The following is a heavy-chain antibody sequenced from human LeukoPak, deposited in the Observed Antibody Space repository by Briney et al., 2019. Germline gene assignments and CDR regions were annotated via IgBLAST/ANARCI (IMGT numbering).Heavy chain of an antibody. CDR1: GFTFSSYA. J-gene: IGHJ3*02. CDR3: ARDPQAYYYDSSGYLNDAFDI. V-gene: IGHV3-23*01. CDR2: ISGSGGST. Sequence: PGGSLRLSCAASGFTFSSYAMSWVRQAPGKGLEWVSAISGSGGSTYYADSVKGRFTISRDNSKNTLYLQMNSLRAEDTAVYYCARDPQAYYYDSSGYLNDAFDIWGQGTMVTVSS. D-gene: IGHD3-22*01.